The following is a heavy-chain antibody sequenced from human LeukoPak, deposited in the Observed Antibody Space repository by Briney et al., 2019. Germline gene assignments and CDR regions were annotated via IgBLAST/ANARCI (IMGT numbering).Heavy chain of an antibody. D-gene: IGHD6-13*01. Sequence: ASVKVSCKASGYTFTSYGINWVRQAPGQGLEWMGWISAYNGNTNYAQKLQGRVTMTTDTSTSTAYMELRSLRSDDTAVYYCARRSQEQQLVLYYYYYMDVWAKGPRSPSP. CDR3: ARRSQEQQLVLYYYYYMDV. V-gene: IGHV1-18*01. CDR1: GYTFTSYG. CDR2: ISAYNGNT. J-gene: IGHJ6*03.